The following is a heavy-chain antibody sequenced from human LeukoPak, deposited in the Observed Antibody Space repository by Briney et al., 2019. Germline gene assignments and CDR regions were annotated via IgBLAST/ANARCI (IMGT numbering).Heavy chain of an antibody. CDR1: CGTFSSYA. CDR2: IIPIVGTA. D-gene: IGHD3-22*01. CDR3: ARGLYYYDSSGYPTTAEHFQH. V-gene: IGHV1-69*05. J-gene: IGHJ1*01. Sequence: WSSAKVSCKASCGTFSSYAISWVRQAPGRGLEWMGGIIPIVGTANYAQKFQGRVTSTTDESTSTAYMELSSLRSEDTAVYYCARGLYYYDSSGYPTTAEHFQHWGQGTLVTVSS.